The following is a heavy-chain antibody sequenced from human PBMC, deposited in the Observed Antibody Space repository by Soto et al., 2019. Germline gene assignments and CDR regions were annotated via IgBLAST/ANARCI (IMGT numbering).Heavy chain of an antibody. J-gene: IGHJ4*02. CDR1: GGSISSGGYY. D-gene: IGHD6-19*01. CDR2: IYYSGST. CDR3: ARLSEDSSGWYGTYYDY. Sequence: SETLSLTCTVSGGSISSGGYYWSWIRQHPGKGLEWIGYIYYSGSTYYNPSLKSRVTISVDTSKNQFSLKLSSVTAADTAVYYCARLSEDSSGWYGTYYDYWGQGTLVTV. V-gene: IGHV4-31*03.